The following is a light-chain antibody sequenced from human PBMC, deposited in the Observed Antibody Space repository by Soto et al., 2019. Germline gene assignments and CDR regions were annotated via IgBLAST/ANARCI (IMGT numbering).Light chain of an antibody. V-gene: IGKV3-11*01. CDR3: QQRSNWPLT. CDR1: QSVSTN. J-gene: IGKJ1*01. Sequence: EIVMTQAPCTLSVSPGERATLSCGASQSVSTNLAWYQQKPGQAPRLLIYDASNRATGIPARFSGSGSGTDFTLTISSLEPEDFAVYYCQQRSNWPLTFGQGTKVDIK. CDR2: DAS.